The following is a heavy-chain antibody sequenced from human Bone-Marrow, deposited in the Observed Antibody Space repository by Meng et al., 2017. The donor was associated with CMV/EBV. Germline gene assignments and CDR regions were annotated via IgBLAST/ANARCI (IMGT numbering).Heavy chain of an antibody. CDR1: GFTFSSYS. V-gene: IGHV3-33*06. CDR2: IWYDGSNK. D-gene: IGHD6-6*01. Sequence: GESLKISCAASGFTFSSYSMDWVRQAPGKGLEWVAVIWYDGSNKYYADSVKGRFTISRDNSKNTLYLQMNSLRAEDTAVYYCAKDSYSSSSGFVLYYYGMDVWGQGTTVTVSS. J-gene: IGHJ6*02. CDR3: AKDSYSSSSGFVLYYYGMDV.